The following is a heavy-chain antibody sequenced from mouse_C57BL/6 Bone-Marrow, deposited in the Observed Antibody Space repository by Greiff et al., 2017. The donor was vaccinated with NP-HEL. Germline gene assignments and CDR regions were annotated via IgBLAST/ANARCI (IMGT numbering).Heavy chain of an antibody. Sequence: EVKLVESGGDLVKPGGSLKLSCAASGFTFSSYGMSWVRQTPDKRLEWVATISSGGSYTYYPDSVKGRFTISRDNAKNTLYLQMSSLKSEDTAMYYCARPYYSNYWGQGTTLTVSS. CDR3: ARPYYSNY. CDR1: GFTFSSYG. D-gene: IGHD2-5*01. J-gene: IGHJ2*01. CDR2: ISSGGSYT. V-gene: IGHV5-6*01.